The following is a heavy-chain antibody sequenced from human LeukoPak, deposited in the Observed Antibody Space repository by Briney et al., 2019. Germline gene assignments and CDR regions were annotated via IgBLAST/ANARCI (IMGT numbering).Heavy chain of an antibody. Sequence: GASVNVSCKASAYTFTSYDINWVRQATGQGLEWMGWMNPNSGNTGYAQKFQGRVTMTRNTSISTAYMELSSLRSEDTAVYYCARSEGSSSGYYYRYYYYYYMDVWGKGTTVTVSS. D-gene: IGHD3-22*01. CDR3: ARSEGSSSGYYYRYYYYYYMDV. J-gene: IGHJ6*03. V-gene: IGHV1-8*01. CDR1: AYTFTSYD. CDR2: MNPNSGNT.